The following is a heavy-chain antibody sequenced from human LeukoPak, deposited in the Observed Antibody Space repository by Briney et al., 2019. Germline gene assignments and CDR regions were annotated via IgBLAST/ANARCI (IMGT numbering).Heavy chain of an antibody. D-gene: IGHD2-15*01. Sequence: SETLSLTCTVSGGSVSSGSYYWSWIRQPPGKGLEWIGYIYYSGSTNYNPSLKSRVTISVDTSKNQFSLKLSSVTAADTAVYYCARVVVPADAFDIWGQGTMVTVSS. CDR3: ARVVVPADAFDI. CDR2: IYYSGST. J-gene: IGHJ3*02. CDR1: GGSVSSGSYY. V-gene: IGHV4-61*01.